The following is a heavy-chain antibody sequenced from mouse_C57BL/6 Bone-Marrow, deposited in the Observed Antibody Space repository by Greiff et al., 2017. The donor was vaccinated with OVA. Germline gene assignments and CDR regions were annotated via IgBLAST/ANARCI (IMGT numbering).Heavy chain of an antibody. J-gene: IGHJ2*01. V-gene: IGHV5-4*01. CDR3: ARDLSTTVVATYDY. Sequence: EVQRVESGGGLVKPGGSLKLSCAASGFTFSSYAMSWVRQTPEKRLEWVATISDGGSYTYYQDNVKGRFTISRDNAKNNLYLQMSHLKSEDTAMYYCARDLSTTVVATYDYWGQGTTLTVSS. D-gene: IGHD1-1*01. CDR2: ISDGGSYT. CDR1: GFTFSSYA.